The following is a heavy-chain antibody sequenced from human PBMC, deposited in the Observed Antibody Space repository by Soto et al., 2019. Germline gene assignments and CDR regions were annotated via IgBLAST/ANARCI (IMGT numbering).Heavy chain of an antibody. CDR3: ARSAIATHWFFDL. D-gene: IGHD5-18*01. J-gene: IGHJ2*01. Sequence: SETLSLTCTVSGGPISCSSYYWGWIRQAPGKGLEWLATIYYTGYTYHNPSLKSHVTISVDTSKNQFSLKLTSVTAADTALYYCARSAIATHWFFDLWGRGTLVTVSS. V-gene: IGHV4-39*01. CDR2: IYYTGYT. CDR1: GGPISCSSYY.